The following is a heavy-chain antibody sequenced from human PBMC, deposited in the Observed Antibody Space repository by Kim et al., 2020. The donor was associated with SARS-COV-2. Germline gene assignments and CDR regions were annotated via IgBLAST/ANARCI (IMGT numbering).Heavy chain of an antibody. CDR2: IWYDGSNK. CDR1: GFTFSSYG. CDR3: AKDDDYYGSGVALVDY. V-gene: IGHV3-33*06. D-gene: IGHD3-10*01. J-gene: IGHJ4*02. Sequence: GGSLRLSCAASGFTFSSYGMHWVRQAPGKGLEWVAVIWYDGSNKYYADSVKGRFTISRDNSKNTLYLQMNSLRAEDTAVYYCAKDDDYYGSGVALVDYWGQGTLVTVSS.